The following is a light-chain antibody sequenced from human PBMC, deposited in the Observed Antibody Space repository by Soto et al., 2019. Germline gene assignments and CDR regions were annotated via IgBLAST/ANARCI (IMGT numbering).Light chain of an antibody. Sequence: EIVLTQSPGTLSLSPGERATLSCRAIQSVSSSYLAWYQQKPGQAPRLLIYGASTRATGIPARFSGSGSGTEFTLTISSLQSEDFAVYYCQQYNNWWTFGQGTKVDIK. CDR2: GAS. CDR3: QQYNNWWT. V-gene: IGKV3-15*01. CDR1: QSVSSSY. J-gene: IGKJ1*01.